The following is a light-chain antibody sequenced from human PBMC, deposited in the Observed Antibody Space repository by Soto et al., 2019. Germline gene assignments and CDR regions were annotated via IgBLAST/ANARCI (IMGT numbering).Light chain of an antibody. Sequence: KSQSPSSLSASVGDRVTISCRASQTISTFLNWYQQKPGTAPRLLIYRASSVNSGVPPRFSGSGSGRDFTLTISSLRPEDIATYFCQQSYSSPPWTFGQGTKVDIK. CDR1: QTISTF. J-gene: IGKJ1*01. CDR3: QQSYSSPPWT. V-gene: IGKV1-39*01. CDR2: RAS.